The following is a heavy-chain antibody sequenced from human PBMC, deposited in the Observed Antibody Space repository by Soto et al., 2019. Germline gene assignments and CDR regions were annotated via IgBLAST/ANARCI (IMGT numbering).Heavy chain of an antibody. CDR2: MYNTGST. CDR1: GGSISNSRDY. Sequence: SETLSLTCSVSGGSISNSRDYWGWIRQPPGKGLEWIGYMYNTGSTVYNPSLKSRVTISVDTSKNQFSLKLNAVTAADTAVYYCARDLWGYCGTDCYPLDVWGQGTTVTV. J-gene: IGHJ6*02. D-gene: IGHD2-21*02. CDR3: ARDLWGYCGTDCYPLDV. V-gene: IGHV4-39*07.